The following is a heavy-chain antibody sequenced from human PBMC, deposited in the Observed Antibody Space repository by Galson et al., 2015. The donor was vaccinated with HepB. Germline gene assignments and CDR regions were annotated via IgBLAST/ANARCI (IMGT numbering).Heavy chain of an antibody. CDR2: ISYDGSNK. V-gene: IGHV3-30*04. CDR3: ARVMITFGGVIGDGDY. D-gene: IGHD3-16*02. Sequence: LRLSCAASGFTFSSYAMHWVRQAPGKGLEWVAVISYDGSNKYYADSVKGRFTISRDNSKNTLYLQMNSLRAEDTAVYYCARVMITFGGVIGDGDYWGQGTLVTVSS. J-gene: IGHJ4*02. CDR1: GFTFSSYA.